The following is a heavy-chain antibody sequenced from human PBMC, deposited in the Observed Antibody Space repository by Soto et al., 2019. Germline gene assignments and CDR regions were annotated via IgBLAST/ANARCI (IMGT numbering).Heavy chain of an antibody. Sequence: LRLSCAASGFTFSSYGMHWVRQAPGKGLEWVAVIWYDGSNKYYADSVKGRFTISRDNSKNTLYLQMNSLRAEDTAVYYCAREGIDCSSTSCTRSRYYYYYGMDVWGQGTTVTVSS. D-gene: IGHD2-2*01. CDR2: IWYDGSNK. CDR3: AREGIDCSSTSCTRSRYYYYYGMDV. V-gene: IGHV3-33*01. CDR1: GFTFSSYG. J-gene: IGHJ6*02.